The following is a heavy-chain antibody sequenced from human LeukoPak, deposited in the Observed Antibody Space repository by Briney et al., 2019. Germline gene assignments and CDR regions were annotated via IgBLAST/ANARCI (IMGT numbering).Heavy chain of an antibody. V-gene: IGHV1-46*01. D-gene: IGHD4-11*01. Sequence: GASVKVSCKASGYTFTSYYMHWVRQAPGQGLEWMGIINPSGGSTSYAQKFQGRVTMTRDMSTSTVYMELSSLRSEDTAVYYCARDAGEDDYSNYPGYWGQGTLVTVSS. J-gene: IGHJ4*02. CDR1: GYTFTSYY. CDR3: ARDAGEDDYSNYPGY. CDR2: INPSGGST.